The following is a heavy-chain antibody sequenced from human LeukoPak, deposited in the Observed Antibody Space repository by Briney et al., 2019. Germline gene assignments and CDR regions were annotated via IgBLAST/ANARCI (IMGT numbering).Heavy chain of an antibody. CDR3: ARGVESFPRDNWFDP. D-gene: IGHD3-16*02. CDR2: IYPGDSDT. J-gene: IGHJ5*02. V-gene: IGHV5-51*01. Sequence: GESLKIPCKGSGYSFTSYWIGWVRQMPGKGLEWMGIIYPGDSDTRYSPSFQGQVTISADKSISTAYLQWSSLKASDTAMYYCARGVESFPRDNWFDPWGQGTLVTVSS. CDR1: GYSFTSYW.